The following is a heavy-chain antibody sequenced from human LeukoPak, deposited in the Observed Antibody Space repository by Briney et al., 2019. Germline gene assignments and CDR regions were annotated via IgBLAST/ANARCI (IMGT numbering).Heavy chain of an antibody. J-gene: IGHJ4*02. D-gene: IGHD3-10*01. Sequence: SQTLSLTCTVSGGSISSGDYYWSWIRQPPGKGLEWIGYIYYSGSTYYNPSLKSRVTISVDTSKNQFSLKLSSVTAADTAVYYCAILRAGFGELLSGSFDYWGQGTLVTVSS. CDR3: AILRAGFGELLSGSFDY. CDR1: GGSISSGDYY. CDR2: IYYSGST. V-gene: IGHV4-30-4*01.